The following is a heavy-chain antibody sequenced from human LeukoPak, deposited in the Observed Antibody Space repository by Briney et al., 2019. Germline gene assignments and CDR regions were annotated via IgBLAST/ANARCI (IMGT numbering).Heavy chain of an antibody. CDR1: GYTFTSYA. J-gene: IGHJ5*02. D-gene: IGHD2-2*01. V-gene: IGHV1-3*01. CDR3: ASAVVPAAIGWVDP. CDR2: INAGNGNT. Sequence: ASVKVSCKASGYTFTSYAMHWVRQAPGQMLEWMGWINAGNGNTKYSQKFQGGVTITRDTSASTAYMELSSLRSEDTAVYYCASAVVPAAIGWVDPWGQGTLVTVSS.